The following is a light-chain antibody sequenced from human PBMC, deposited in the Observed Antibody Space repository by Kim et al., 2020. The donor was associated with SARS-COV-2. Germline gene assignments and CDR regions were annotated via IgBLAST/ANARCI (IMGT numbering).Light chain of an antibody. V-gene: IGLV3-9*01. CDR1: KLGSKN. J-gene: IGLJ3*02. Sequence: SYELTQPLSVSVALGQTASITCWGDKLGSKNARWYQQKPGQSPVLVIYQDSNRPSGIPERFSGSNSGNTATLTISRAQAGDEADYHCQAWDSSTWVFGGG. CDR3: QAWDSSTWV. CDR2: QDS.